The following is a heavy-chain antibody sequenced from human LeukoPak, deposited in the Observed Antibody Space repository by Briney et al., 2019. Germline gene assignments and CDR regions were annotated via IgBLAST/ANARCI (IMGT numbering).Heavy chain of an antibody. Sequence: PGGSLRLSCAASGFTFSSYSMNWVRQAPGKGLEWVSYISSSSSTIYYADSVKGRFTISRDNAKNSLYLQMNSLRAEDTALYYCAKGRPDYYGSGSPLGYFDYWGQGTLVTVSS. CDR2: ISSSSSTI. D-gene: IGHD3-10*01. CDR1: GFTFSSYS. V-gene: IGHV3-48*04. J-gene: IGHJ4*02. CDR3: AKGRPDYYGSGSPLGYFDY.